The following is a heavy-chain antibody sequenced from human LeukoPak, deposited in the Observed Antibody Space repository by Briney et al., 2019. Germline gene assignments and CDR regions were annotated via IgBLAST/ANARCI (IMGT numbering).Heavy chain of an antibody. J-gene: IGHJ3*02. D-gene: IGHD4-23*01. V-gene: IGHV4-39*07. Sequence: SETLSLTCTVSGGSINSYYWSWIRQPPGKGLEWIGSIYFDGSTYYNPSLKSRVTISLHTSNNQFSLKLRSVTTADTAVYYCAREDSGNSDDSLDIWGQGTMVTVSS. CDR1: GGSINSYY. CDR3: AREDSGNSDDSLDI. CDR2: IYFDGST.